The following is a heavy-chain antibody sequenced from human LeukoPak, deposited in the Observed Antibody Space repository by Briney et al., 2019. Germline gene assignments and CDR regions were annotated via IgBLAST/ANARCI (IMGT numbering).Heavy chain of an antibody. Sequence: GGSLRLSCAASGFTFSDYYMSWIRQAPGKGLEWVSYISSSSSYTNYADSVKGRFTISRDNAKNSLYPQMNSLRAEDTAVYYCARDYGDLAVGGGAFDIWAQGTMVTVSS. J-gene: IGHJ3*02. CDR1: GFTFSDYY. CDR2: ISSSSSYT. V-gene: IGHV3-11*06. D-gene: IGHD4-17*01. CDR3: ARDYGDLAVGGGAFDI.